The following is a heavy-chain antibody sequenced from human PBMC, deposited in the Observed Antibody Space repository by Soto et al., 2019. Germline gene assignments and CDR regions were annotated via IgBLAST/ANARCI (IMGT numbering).Heavy chain of an antibody. CDR2: ISWNSGSI. V-gene: IGHV3-9*01. J-gene: IGHJ3*02. CDR1: GFTFDDYA. Sequence: GGSLRLSCAASGFTFDDYAMHWVRQAPGKGLEWVSGISWNSGSIGYADSVKGRFTISRDNAKNSLYLQMNSLRAEDTALYYCARGSIDHAFDIWGQGTMVTVSS. D-gene: IGHD3-9*01. CDR3: ARGSIDHAFDI.